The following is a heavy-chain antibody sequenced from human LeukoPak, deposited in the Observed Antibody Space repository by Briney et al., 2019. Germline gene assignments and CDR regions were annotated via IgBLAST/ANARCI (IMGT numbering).Heavy chain of an antibody. CDR2: ISYDGSNK. CDR1: GFTFSSYG. V-gene: IGHV3-30*18. CDR3: AKEWLGPLFDY. J-gene: IGHJ4*02. Sequence: GGALRLSCAASGFTFSSYGMHWVRQAPGKGLEGVAVISYDGSNKYYADSVKGRFTISRDNSKNTLYLQMNSLRAEDTAVYYCAKEWLGPLFDYWGQGTLVTVSS. D-gene: IGHD3-22*01.